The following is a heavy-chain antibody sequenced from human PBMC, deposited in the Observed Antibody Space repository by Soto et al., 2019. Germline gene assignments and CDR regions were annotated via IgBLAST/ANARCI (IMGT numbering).Heavy chain of an antibody. CDR1: GGSFSSYA. V-gene: IGHV1-69*13. D-gene: IGHD6-6*01. CDR3: AREYRSSSGRFDN. Sequence: SVKVSCKASGGSFSSYAISWVRQAPGQGLKWMGGIIPIFGTPSYAQKFQGRVTITADESTSTAYMELSSLRSEDTAVYYCAREYRSSSGRFDNWGQGTLVTVSS. J-gene: IGHJ4*02. CDR2: IIPIFGTP.